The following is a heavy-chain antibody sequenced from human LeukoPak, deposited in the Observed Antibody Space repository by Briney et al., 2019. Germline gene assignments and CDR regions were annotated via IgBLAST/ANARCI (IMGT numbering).Heavy chain of an antibody. D-gene: IGHD3-3*01. Sequence: GGFLRLSCAASGFTFSSYAMSWVRQAPGKGLEWVSVICSGGSTYYADSVKGRFTISRDNSKNTLYLQMNSLRAEDTAVYYCARGFAYYGIWGQGTMVTVSS. CDR3: ARGFAYYGI. CDR2: ICSGGST. J-gene: IGHJ3*02. CDR1: GFTFSSYA. V-gene: IGHV3-53*01.